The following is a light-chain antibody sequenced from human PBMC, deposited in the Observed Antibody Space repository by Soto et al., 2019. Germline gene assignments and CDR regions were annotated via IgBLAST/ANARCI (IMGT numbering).Light chain of an antibody. Sequence: QSVLTQPPSVSGAPGQRVTISCTGSSSNIGAGYDVHWYQQLPGTAPKLLIYVNSNRPSGVPDRFSGSKSGTSASLAITGLQAEDEADYYCQSYDSSLSGYVVFGGGTQLTAL. V-gene: IGLV1-40*01. J-gene: IGLJ2*01. CDR2: VNS. CDR3: QSYDSSLSGYVV. CDR1: SSNIGAGYD.